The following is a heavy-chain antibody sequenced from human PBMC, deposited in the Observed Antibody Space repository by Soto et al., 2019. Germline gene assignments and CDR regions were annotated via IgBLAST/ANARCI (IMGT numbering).Heavy chain of an antibody. V-gene: IGHV3-7*04. D-gene: IGHD1-1*01. CDR2: IKQDGSEK. J-gene: IGHJ4*02. CDR3: ARDVMWKVFDY. CDR1: GFTFSNYW. Sequence: GGSLRLSCAASGFTFSNYWMTWVRQVPGKGLEWVANIKQDGSEKYYVDSVKGRFTISRDNAKNSLYLQMNSLRAEDTAVYFCARDVMWKVFDYWGQGTLVTVSS.